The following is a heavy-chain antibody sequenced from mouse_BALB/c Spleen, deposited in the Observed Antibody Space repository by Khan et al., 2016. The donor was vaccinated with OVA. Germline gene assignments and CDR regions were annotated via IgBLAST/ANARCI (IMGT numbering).Heavy chain of an antibody. D-gene: IGHD1-1*01. CDR3: ARLTLRLDY. CDR1: GYTFTDYG. J-gene: IGHJ4*01. CDR2: ITTYSGDT. V-gene: IGHV1S137*01. Sequence: QVQLQQSGPELVRPGVSVKISCKGSGYTFTDYGMHWVRQSPAKSLEWIGVITTYSGDTNYNQQFKGKATMTVDKSSSTAYMELARLTSEDSAIYYCARLTLRLDYWGQGTSVTVSA.